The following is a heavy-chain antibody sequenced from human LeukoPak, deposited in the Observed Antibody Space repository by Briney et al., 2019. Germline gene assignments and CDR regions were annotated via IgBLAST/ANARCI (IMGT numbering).Heavy chain of an antibody. V-gene: IGHV1-2*02. CDR3: ATPYYYGSGSPSDYYMDV. J-gene: IGHJ6*03. D-gene: IGHD3-10*01. CDR1: GYTFTGYY. Sequence: ASVKVSCKASGYTFTGYYMYWVRQAPGQGLEWMGWINPNSGGTNYAQKFQGRVTMTRDTSISTAYMELSRLRSDDTAVYYCATPYYYGSGSPSDYYMDVWGKGTTVTVSS. CDR2: INPNSGGT.